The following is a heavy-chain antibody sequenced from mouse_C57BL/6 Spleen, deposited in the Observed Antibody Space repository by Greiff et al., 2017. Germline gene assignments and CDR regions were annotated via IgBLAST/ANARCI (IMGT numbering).Heavy chain of an antibody. J-gene: IGHJ2*01. CDR3: ARRAFGSDY. Sequence: QVQLKQSGAELVRPGTSVKVSCKASGYAFTNYLIEWVKQRPGRGLEWIGLINPGSGGTNYNEKFKGKATLTADKSSSTAYMQLGSLASEDSAVYFCARRAFGSDYWGQGTTLTVSS. V-gene: IGHV1-54*01. D-gene: IGHD1-1*02. CDR1: GYAFTNYL. CDR2: INPGSGGT.